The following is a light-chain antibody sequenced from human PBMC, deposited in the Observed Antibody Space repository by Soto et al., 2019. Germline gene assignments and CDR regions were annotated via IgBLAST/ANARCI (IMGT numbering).Light chain of an antibody. J-gene: IGKJ3*01. CDR2: GAS. CDR3: QQYARSPLT. Sequence: EIVLTQSPGTLSLSQGERATLSCRASQSVTSSYLAWYQQKPGQAPRLLIYGASNRATGIPDRFSGSGSGTDFTLTISRLEPEDFAVYYCQQYARSPLTFGPGTKVDI. CDR1: QSVTSSY. V-gene: IGKV3-20*01.